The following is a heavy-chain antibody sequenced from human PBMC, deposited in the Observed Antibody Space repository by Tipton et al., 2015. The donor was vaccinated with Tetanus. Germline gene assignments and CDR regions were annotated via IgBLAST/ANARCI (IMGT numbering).Heavy chain of an antibody. Sequence: LRLSCTVSGAPISTYSWTWIRQSPGKGLEWIAYLYFSGNTNYNPSLKTRVTMTPDTSKNQVSLRLNSVTAADTAVYYCARAGEGGYDATMGFYYCYMDVWGKGTTVTVSS. V-gene: IGHV4-59*01. CDR2: LYFSGNT. D-gene: IGHD5-12*01. CDR3: ARAGEGGYDATMGFYYCYMDV. J-gene: IGHJ6*03. CDR1: GAPISTYS.